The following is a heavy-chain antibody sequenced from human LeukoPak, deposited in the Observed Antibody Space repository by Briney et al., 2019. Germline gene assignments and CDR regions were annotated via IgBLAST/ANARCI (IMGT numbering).Heavy chain of an antibody. CDR1: GGSISSGDYY. CDR2: IYYSGST. CDR3: ARFYPPLVWQRDRGYYFDY. J-gene: IGHJ4*02. V-gene: IGHV4-30-4*01. Sequence: SETLSLTCTVSGGSISSGDYYWSWIRQPPGKGLEWIGYIYYSGSTYYNPSLKSRVTISVDTSKNQFSLMLSSVTAADTAVYYCARFYPPLVWQRDRGYYFDYWGQGTLVTVSS. D-gene: IGHD2/OR15-2a*01.